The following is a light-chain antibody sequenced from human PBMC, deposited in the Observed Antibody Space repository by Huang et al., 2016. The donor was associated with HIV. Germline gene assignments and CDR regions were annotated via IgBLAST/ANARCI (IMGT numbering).Light chain of an antibody. V-gene: IGKV1-39*01. CDR3: QQTYGIPLT. CDR2: GAS. Sequence: DIQMTQSPSSLSASVGDRVTFTCRPSQRISTYLSWYQQKPGKAPKLLIFGASTLLTGDPSRFSGRGSETDFTLTLSSLQPEDFATYYCQQTYGIPLTFGQGTRLDI. J-gene: IGKJ2*01. CDR1: QRISTY.